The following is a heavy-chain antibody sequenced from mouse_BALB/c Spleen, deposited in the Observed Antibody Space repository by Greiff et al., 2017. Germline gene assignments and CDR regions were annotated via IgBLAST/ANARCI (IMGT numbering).Heavy chain of an antibody. CDR2: ISSGSSTI. Sequence: EVQLVESGGGLVQPGGSRKLSCAASGFTFSSFGMHWVRQAPEKGLEWVAYISSGSSTINYADTVKGRFTISRDNPKNTLFLQMTSLRSEDTAMYYCARGGGNYPFAYWGQGTLVTVSA. CDR3: ARGGGNYPFAY. V-gene: IGHV5-17*02. CDR1: GFTFSSFG. J-gene: IGHJ3*01. D-gene: IGHD2-1*01.